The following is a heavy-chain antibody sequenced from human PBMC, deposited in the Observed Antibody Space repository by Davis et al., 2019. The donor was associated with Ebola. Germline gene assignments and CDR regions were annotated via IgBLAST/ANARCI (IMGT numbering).Heavy chain of an antibody. J-gene: IGHJ6*02. CDR3: ARGIQLWYGGNYYYYGMDV. CDR1: GDSVSSNSAA. Sequence: HSQTLSLTCAISGDSVSSNSAAWNWIRQSPSRGLEWLGRTYYRSKWYNDYAVSVKSRITINPDTSKNQFSLQLNSVTPEDTAVYYCARGIQLWYGGNYYYYGMDVWGQGTTVTVSS. CDR2: TYYRSKWYN. V-gene: IGHV6-1*01. D-gene: IGHD5-18*01.